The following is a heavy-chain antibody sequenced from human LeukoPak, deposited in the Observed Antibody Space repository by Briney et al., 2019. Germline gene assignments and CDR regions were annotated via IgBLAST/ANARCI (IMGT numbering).Heavy chain of an antibody. CDR3: ARLYCSTNSCFPGDY. D-gene: IGHD2-2*01. J-gene: IGHJ4*03. CDR2: IYDSGKT. Sequence: PSETLSLTCTVSGGSVTTTSYCWAWIRQPPGKELEWIGSIYDSGKTYYNPSLQSRVTLSIDTSKYQFSLMVNSVTAADTAVYYCARLYCSTNSCFPGDYWGQGTTVTVSS. CDR1: GGSVTTTSYC. V-gene: IGHV4-39*01.